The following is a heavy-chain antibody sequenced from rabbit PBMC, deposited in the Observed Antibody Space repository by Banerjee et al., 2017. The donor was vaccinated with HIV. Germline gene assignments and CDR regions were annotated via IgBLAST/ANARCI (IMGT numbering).Heavy chain of an antibody. CDR1: GLDFSSNYW. CDR3: ARSEYIDYFGNGYLTRWDL. Sequence: EESGGDLVKPEGSLTLTCKASGLDFSSNYWICWVRQAPGTGLEWIACIYGGSSGNTYYASRAKGRFTISKSSSTTVTLQMTSLTAADTATYFCARSEYIDYFGNGYLTRWDLWGQGTLVTVS. V-gene: IGHV1S45*01. CDR2: IYGGSSGNT. J-gene: IGHJ3*01. D-gene: IGHD1-1*01.